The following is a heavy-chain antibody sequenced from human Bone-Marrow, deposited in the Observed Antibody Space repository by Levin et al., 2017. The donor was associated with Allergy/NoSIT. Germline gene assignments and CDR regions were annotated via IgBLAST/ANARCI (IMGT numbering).Heavy chain of an antibody. J-gene: IGHJ2*01. CDR3: AKRPRLSSGWDWYFDR. D-gene: IGHD6-19*01. CDR2: ILASGGNT. Sequence: GGSLRLSCAASGFTFSSYAMSWVRQAPGKGLEWVSAILASGGNTYYADSVKGRFTISRDNSKNTLFLQMNNLRAEDTAVYYCAKRPRLSSGWDWYFDRWGRGTLVTVSS. V-gene: IGHV3-23*01. CDR1: GFTFSSYA.